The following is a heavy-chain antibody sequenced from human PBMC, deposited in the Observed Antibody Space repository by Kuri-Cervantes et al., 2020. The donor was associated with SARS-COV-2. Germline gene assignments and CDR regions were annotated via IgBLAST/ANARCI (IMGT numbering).Heavy chain of an antibody. Sequence: ETLSLTCAASGFTFSSYCMNWVRQAPGKGLEWVSSISSSSSYIYYADSVKGRFTISRDNAKNSLYLQMNSLRAEDTAVYYCATTLVGARNYWGQGTLVTVSS. D-gene: IGHD1-26*01. CDR2: ISSSSSYI. CDR1: GFTFSSYC. J-gene: IGHJ4*02. V-gene: IGHV3-21*01. CDR3: ATTLVGARNY.